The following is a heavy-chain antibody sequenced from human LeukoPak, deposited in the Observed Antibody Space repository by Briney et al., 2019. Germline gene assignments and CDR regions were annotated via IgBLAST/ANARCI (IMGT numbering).Heavy chain of an antibody. V-gene: IGHV4-38-2*02. D-gene: IGHD3-3*01. J-gene: IGHJ3*02. CDR3: ARARRRITIFGVISDAFDI. Sequence: PSETLSLTCSVSGYSISSGYYWGWIRQPPGKGLEWIGTIYHSGSTYYNPSLKSRVTISVDTSKNQFSLKLSSVTAADTAVYYCARARRRITIFGVISDAFDIWGQGTMVTVSS. CDR2: IYHSGST. CDR1: GYSISSGYY.